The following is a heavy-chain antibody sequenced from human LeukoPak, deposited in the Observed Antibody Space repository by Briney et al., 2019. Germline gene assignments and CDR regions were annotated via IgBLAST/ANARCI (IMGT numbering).Heavy chain of an antibody. CDR1: GYTFTSYY. J-gene: IGHJ4*02. CDR2: INPNSGGT. V-gene: IGHV1-2*04. CDR3: ARASGSSSMGENFDY. D-gene: IGHD6-13*01. Sequence: ASVKVSCKASGYTFTSYYMHWVRQAPGQGLEWMGWINPNSGGTNYAQKFQGWVTMTRDTSISTAYMELSRLRSDDTAVYYCARASGSSSMGENFDYWGQGTLVTVSS.